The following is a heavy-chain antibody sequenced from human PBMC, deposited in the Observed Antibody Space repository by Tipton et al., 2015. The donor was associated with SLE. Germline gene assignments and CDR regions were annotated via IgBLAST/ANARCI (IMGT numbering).Heavy chain of an antibody. CDR1: DSSISIYY. CDR2: IYDRGNT. CDR3: ARGPTKSYYFYYYMDV. Sequence: TLSLTCTVSDSSISIYYWSWIRQSPGRGLEWIGYIYDRGNTKYNPSPKSRVTISIDRSKKEFSLRLTSVTAADTAVYYCARGPTKSYYFYYYMDVWGKGTTVTVSS. V-gene: IGHV4-59*01. J-gene: IGHJ6*03. D-gene: IGHD1-26*01.